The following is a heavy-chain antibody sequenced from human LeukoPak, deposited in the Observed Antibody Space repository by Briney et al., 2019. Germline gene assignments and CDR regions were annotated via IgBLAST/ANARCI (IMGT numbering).Heavy chain of an antibody. CDR2: IWYDGSNK. Sequence: PGRSLRLSCAASGFTFSSYGMHWVRQAPGKGLEWVAVIWYDGSNKYYADSVKGRFTISRDNSKNTLYLQMNSLRAEDTAAYYCARDFPLYYDILNGMDVWGKGTTVTVSS. J-gene: IGHJ6*04. CDR1: GFTFSSYG. V-gene: IGHV3-33*01. CDR3: ARDFPLYYDILNGMDV. D-gene: IGHD3-9*01.